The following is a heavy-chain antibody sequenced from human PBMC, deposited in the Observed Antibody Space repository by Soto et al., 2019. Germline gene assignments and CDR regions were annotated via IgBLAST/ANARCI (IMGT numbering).Heavy chain of an antibody. J-gene: IGHJ6*02. V-gene: IGHV3-7*03. CDR3: AREAHLTPWGSRLYEDV. CDR2: IKQDGSEK. D-gene: IGHD3-16*01. Sequence: GGSLRLSCAASGFTFSSYWRSWVRQAPGKGLEWVANIKQDGSEKYYVDSVKGRFTISRDNAKNSLYLQMNSLRAEDTAVYYCAREAHLTPWGSRLYEDVWGQGTTVTVSS. CDR1: GFTFSSYW.